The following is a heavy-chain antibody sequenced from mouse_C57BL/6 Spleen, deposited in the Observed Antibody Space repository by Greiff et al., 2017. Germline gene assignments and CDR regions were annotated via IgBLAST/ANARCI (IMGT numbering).Heavy chain of an antibody. J-gene: IGHJ2*01. D-gene: IGHD1-1*01. CDR3: ARDRHYYGSSYYFDY. CDR2: ISDGGSYT. CDR1: GFTFSSYA. V-gene: IGHV5-4*01. Sequence: EVHLVESGGGLVKPGGSLKLSCAASGFTFSSYAMSWVRQTPEKRLEWVATISDGGSYTYYPDNVKGRFTISRDNAKNNLYLQMSHLKSEDTAMYYCARDRHYYGSSYYFDYWGQGTTLTVSS.